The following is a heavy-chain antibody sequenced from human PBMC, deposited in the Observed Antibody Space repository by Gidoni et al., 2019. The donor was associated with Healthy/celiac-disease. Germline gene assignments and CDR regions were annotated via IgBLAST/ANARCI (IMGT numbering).Heavy chain of an antibody. CDR1: GFTFSGYA. D-gene: IGHD3-3*01. CDR3: AKYGMGFWSADY. J-gene: IGHJ4*02. CDR2: ISGSGGST. Sequence: EVQLVESGGGLVQPGGSLRLSCAASGFTFSGYAMGWVRQAPGKGLEWVSAISGSGGSTSYSDSVKGRFTISRDNSKNTLYLQMNSLRAEDTAVYYCAKYGMGFWSADYWGQGTLVTVSS. V-gene: IGHV3-23*04.